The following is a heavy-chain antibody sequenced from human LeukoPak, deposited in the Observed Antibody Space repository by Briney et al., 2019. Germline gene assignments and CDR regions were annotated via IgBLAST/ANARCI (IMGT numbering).Heavy chain of an antibody. CDR1: GDSVSTNTAA. V-gene: IGHV6-1*01. CDR2: TNYRSKWYT. CDR3: ARDGWPAFDY. Sequence: SQTLSLTCAISGDSVSTNTAAWNWIRQSPSRGLEWLGRTNYRSKWYTDYAVSVKSRITINPDTSKNQFSLQLNSVTPEDTAVYFCARDGWPAFDYWGQGTLVTVSS. J-gene: IGHJ4*02. D-gene: IGHD2-15*01.